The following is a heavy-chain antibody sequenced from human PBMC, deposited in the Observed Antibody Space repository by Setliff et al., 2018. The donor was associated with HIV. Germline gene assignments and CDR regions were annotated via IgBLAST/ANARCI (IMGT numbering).Heavy chain of an antibody. Sequence: PSETLSLTCAVSGVSFSGDYWSWVRQPPGKGLEWIAEVHPSGSINYNSSLKSRVAISVGTSNNQFSLTMTSVTAADTAVYYCARGRDWAKTGDFWGQGALVTVSS. V-gene: IGHV4-34*01. J-gene: IGHJ4*02. CDR3: ARGRDWAKTGDF. CDR1: GVSFSGDY. CDR2: VHPSGSI. D-gene: IGHD2-21*01.